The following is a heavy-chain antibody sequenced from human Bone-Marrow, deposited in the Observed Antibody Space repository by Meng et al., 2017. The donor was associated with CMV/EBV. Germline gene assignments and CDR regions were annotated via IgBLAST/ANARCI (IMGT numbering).Heavy chain of an antibody. CDR1: GFTFSDYW. CDR3: AKDPATPLEYDFWSGYFYYYYVMDV. Sequence: GESLKISCAASGFTFSDYWMTWVRQAPGKGLQWVANIKEDGSDKYCVDSLKGRFTISRDHSKNTLYLQMNSLRAEDTAVYYCAKDPATPLEYDFWSGYFYYYYVMDVWGQRTTVTVSS. CDR2: IKEDGSDK. J-gene: IGHJ6*02. D-gene: IGHD3-3*01. V-gene: IGHV3-7*01.